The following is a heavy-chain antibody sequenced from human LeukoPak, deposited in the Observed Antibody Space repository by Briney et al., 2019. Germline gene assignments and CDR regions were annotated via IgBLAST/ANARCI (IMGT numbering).Heavy chain of an antibody. Sequence: GESLKISCKGSGYSFTSYWIGWVRQMPGKGLEWMGIIYPGDSDTRYSPSFQGQVTISADKSISTAYLPWSSLKASDTAMYYCARCGDSSGYYFDYWGQGTLVTVSS. J-gene: IGHJ4*02. V-gene: IGHV5-51*01. CDR1: GYSFTSYW. CDR3: ARCGDSSGYYFDY. CDR2: IYPGDSDT. D-gene: IGHD3-22*01.